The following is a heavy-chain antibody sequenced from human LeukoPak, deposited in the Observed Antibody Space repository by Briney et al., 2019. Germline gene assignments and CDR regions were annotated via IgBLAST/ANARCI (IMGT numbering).Heavy chain of an antibody. Sequence: ASVKVSCKASGYTFTNDDINWVRQATGQGLEWMGWMNPNSGNTGYAQKFQGRVTMTRNTSISTAYMELSSLRSEDTAVYYCARGRNSGFYYYYYYMDVWGKGTTVTVSS. CDR2: MNPNSGNT. V-gene: IGHV1-8*01. CDR1: GYTFTNDD. D-gene: IGHD5-12*01. J-gene: IGHJ6*03. CDR3: ARGRNSGFYYYYYYMDV.